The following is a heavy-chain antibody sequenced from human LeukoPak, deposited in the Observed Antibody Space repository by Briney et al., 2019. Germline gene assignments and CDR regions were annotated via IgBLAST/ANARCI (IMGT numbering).Heavy chain of an antibody. CDR1: GVSIRSYY. CDR3: ARHLEYVADGFDM. D-gene: IGHD3-3*01. J-gene: IGHJ3*02. Sequence: SETLSLTCTVSGVSIRSYYWSWIRQPPGKGLEWIGHIYISGNTNYDPSLRSRVTMSGDTSKNQVSLKVRSVTAADTAVYFCARHLEYVADGFDMWGQGSMVTVSS. CDR2: IYISGNT. V-gene: IGHV4-4*09.